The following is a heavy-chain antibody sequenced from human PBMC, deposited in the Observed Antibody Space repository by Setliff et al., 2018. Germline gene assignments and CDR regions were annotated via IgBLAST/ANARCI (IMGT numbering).Heavy chain of an antibody. CDR1: GGTFSSYA. CDR3: ARGAYYYYYGMDV. J-gene: IGHJ6*02. V-gene: IGHV1-69*10. CDR2: IIPILGIA. Sequence: VKVSCKASGGTFSSYAISWVRQAPGQGLEWMGGIIPILGIANYAQKFQGRVTITADESTSTAYMELSSLRSEDTAVYYCARGAYYYYYGMDVWGQGTTVTVSS.